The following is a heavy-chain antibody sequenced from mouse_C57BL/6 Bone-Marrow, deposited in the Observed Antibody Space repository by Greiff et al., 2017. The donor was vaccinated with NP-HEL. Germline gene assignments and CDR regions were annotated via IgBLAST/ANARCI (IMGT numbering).Heavy chain of an antibody. V-gene: IGHV2-2*01. D-gene: IGHD1-1*01. CDR2: IWSGGST. Sequence: VQLVESGPGLVQPSQSLSITCTVSGFSLTSYGVHWVRQSPGKGLEWLGVIWSGGSTDYNAAFISRLSISKDNSKSQVFFKMNSLQADDTAIYYCARRVYYGHYAMDYWGQGTSVTVSS. CDR3: ARRVYYGHYAMDY. J-gene: IGHJ4*01. CDR1: GFSLTSYG.